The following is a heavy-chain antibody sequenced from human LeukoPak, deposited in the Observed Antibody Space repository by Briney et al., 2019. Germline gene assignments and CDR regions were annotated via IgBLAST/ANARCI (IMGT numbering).Heavy chain of an antibody. Sequence: ASVKVSCKASGYTFTSYYMHWVRQAPGQGLEWMGIINPSCGSTSYAQKFQGRVTMTRDTSTSTVYMELSSLRSEDTAVYYCARALSVTIFGLLRLPDAFDIWGQGTMVTVSS. V-gene: IGHV1-46*01. CDR3: ARALSVTIFGLLRLPDAFDI. D-gene: IGHD3-3*01. CDR1: GYTFTSYY. CDR2: INPSCGST. J-gene: IGHJ3*02.